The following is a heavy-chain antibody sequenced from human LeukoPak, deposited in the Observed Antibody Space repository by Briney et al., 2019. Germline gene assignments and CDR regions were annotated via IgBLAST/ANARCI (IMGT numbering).Heavy chain of an antibody. CDR3: ARLTRLSTSPDRYYLDY. J-gene: IGHJ4*02. CDR1: GDSISSYY. V-gene: IGHV4-4*09. Sequence: SETLSLTSTVSGDSISSYYWSWIRQPPGKGLEWIGYIYTSGGTNYIPSLKGRVTITIDTSKNQFSLKLSSVTAADSAVYYCARLTRLSTSPDRYYLDYWGQGTLVTVSS. CDR2: IYTSGGT. D-gene: IGHD6-6*01.